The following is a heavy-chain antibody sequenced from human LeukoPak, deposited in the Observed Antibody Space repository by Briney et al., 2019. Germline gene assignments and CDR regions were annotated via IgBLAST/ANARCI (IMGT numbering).Heavy chain of an antibody. V-gene: IGHV4-31*03. Sequence: SQTLSLTCTVSGGSISSGGYYWSWIRQHPGKGLEWIGYIDYSGSTYYNPSLKSRVTISVDTSKNQFSLKLSSVTAADTAVYYCARDLDGYTGMDVWGQGTTVTVSS. D-gene: IGHD5-24*01. CDR1: GGSISSGGYY. CDR2: IDYSGST. CDR3: ARDLDGYTGMDV. J-gene: IGHJ6*02.